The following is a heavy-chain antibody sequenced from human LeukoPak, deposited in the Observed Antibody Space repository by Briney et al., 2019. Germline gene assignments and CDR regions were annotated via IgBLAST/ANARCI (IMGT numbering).Heavy chain of an antibody. CDR1: GFTFSRYA. V-gene: IGHV3-23*01. CDR2: ISDGGGST. CDR3: ARAWPENYYDSSGYY. Sequence: GGSLRLSCAASGFTFSRYAMSWVRQAPGKGLEWVSAISDGGGSTNYADSVKGRFTISRDNAKNSLYLQMNSLRAEDTAVYYCARAWPENYYDSSGYYWGQGTLVTVSS. D-gene: IGHD3-22*01. J-gene: IGHJ4*02.